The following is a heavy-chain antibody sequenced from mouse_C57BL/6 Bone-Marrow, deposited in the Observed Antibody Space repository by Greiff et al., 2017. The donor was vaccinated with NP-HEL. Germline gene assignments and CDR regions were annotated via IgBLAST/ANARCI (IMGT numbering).Heavy chain of an antibody. V-gene: IGHV1-81*01. CDR3: AREGWLLPPFDY. CDR2: IYPRSGNT. D-gene: IGHD2-3*01. CDR1: GYTFTSYG. Sequence: VKLQESGAELARPGASVKLSCKASGYTFTSYGISWVKQRTGQGLEWIGEIYPRSGNTYYNEKFKGKATLTADKSSSTAYMELRSLTSEDSAVYFCAREGWLLPPFDYWGQGTTLTVSS. J-gene: IGHJ2*01.